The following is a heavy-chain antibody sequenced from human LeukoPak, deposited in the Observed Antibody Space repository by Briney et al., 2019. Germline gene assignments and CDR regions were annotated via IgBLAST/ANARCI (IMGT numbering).Heavy chain of an antibody. D-gene: IGHD4-17*01. CDR2: IWYDGSNK. V-gene: IGHV3-33*01. Sequence: GGSLRLSCAASGFTFSSYGMHWVRQAPGKGLEWVAVIWYDGSNKYYADSVKGRFTISRDNSKNTLYLQMNSLRDEDTAVYYCARNSGDYGDSDYWGQGTLVTVSS. CDR1: GFTFSSYG. J-gene: IGHJ4*02. CDR3: ARNSGDYGDSDY.